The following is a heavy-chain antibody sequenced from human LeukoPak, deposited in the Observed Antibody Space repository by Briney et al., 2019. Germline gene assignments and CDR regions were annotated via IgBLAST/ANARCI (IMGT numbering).Heavy chain of an antibody. D-gene: IGHD6-19*01. CDR3: ARGGPDRSGWYYFDF. Sequence: SETLSLTCTVSVGSISSSSYYWGWIRQPPGKGLEWIGSIYYSGSTYYNPSLKSRVTISVDTSKNQFSLNLNSVTAADTAVYYCARGGPDRSGWYYFDFWGQGTLVTVSS. CDR1: VGSISSSSYY. V-gene: IGHV4-39*07. CDR2: IYYSGST. J-gene: IGHJ4*02.